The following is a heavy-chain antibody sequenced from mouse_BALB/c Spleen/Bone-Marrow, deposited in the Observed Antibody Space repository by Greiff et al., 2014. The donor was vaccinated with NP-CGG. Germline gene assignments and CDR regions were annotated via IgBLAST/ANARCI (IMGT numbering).Heavy chain of an antibody. J-gene: IGHJ2*01. CDR1: GYAFSSYW. CDR2: IYPGDGDT. D-gene: IGHD2-1*01. Sequence: QVQLQQSGAELVRPGSSVKISCKASGYAFSSYWMSWVKQRPGQGLEWIGQIYPGDGDTNYSGKFKGKATLTADESSSTAYMQLSSLTSEDSAVYFCAFGNYDFDYWGQGTTLTVSS. CDR3: AFGNYDFDY. V-gene: IGHV1-80*01.